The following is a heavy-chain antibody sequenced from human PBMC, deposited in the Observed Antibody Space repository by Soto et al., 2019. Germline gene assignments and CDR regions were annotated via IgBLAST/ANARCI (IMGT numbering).Heavy chain of an antibody. J-gene: IGHJ6*03. Sequence: GRSLRLSCAACGLTFSSYGMHRVSQAPGKGLEWVAVIWYDGSNKYYADSVKGRFTISRDNSKNTLYLQMNSLRAEDTAVYYCAREERESRVRGVIIHGAYYYYYMDVWGNGTTVTV. CDR3: AREERESRVRGVIIHGAYYYYYMDV. CDR1: GLTFSSYG. CDR2: IWYDGSNK. D-gene: IGHD3-10*01. V-gene: IGHV3-33*01.